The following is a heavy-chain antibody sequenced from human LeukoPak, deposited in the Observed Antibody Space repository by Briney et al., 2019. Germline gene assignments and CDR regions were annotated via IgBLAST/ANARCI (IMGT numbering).Heavy chain of an antibody. CDR3: ARSGYSSSWYDY. Sequence: GGSLRLSCAASGFTFSSYEMNWVRQAPGKGLEWVSYISSSGSTIYYADSVKGRFTISRDNAKNSLYLQMNSLRAEDTAVYYCARSGYSSSWYDYWGEGTLVTVSS. V-gene: IGHV3-48*03. CDR2: ISSSGSTI. J-gene: IGHJ4*02. CDR1: GFTFSSYE. D-gene: IGHD6-13*01.